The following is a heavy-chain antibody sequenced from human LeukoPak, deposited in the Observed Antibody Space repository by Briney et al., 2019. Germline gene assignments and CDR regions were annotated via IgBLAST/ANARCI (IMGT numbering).Heavy chain of an antibody. J-gene: IGHJ5*02. CDR3: ARGRGLWFGELLYRTTNWFDP. V-gene: IGHV4-34*01. D-gene: IGHD3-10*01. CDR1: GGSFSGYY. Sequence: KPSETLSLTCAVYGGSFSGYYWSWTRQPPGKGLEWIGEINHSGSTNYNPSLKSRVTISVDTSKNQFPLKPSSVTAADTAVYYCARGRGLWFGELLYRTTNWFDPWGQGTLVTVSS. CDR2: INHSGST.